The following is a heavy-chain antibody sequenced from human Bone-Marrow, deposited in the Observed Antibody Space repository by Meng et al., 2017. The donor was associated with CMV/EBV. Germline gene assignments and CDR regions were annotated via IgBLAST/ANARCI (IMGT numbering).Heavy chain of an antibody. CDR2: ISYDGSNK. CDR3: ARARDGTGTTWVLDY. Sequence: GGSLRLSCAASGFTFSSYAMHWVRQAPGKGLEWVAVISYDGSNKYYADSVKGRFTISRDNSKNTLYLQMNSLRAEDTAVYYCARARDGTGTTWVLDYWGQGTLVTVSS. V-gene: IGHV3-30*04. CDR1: GFTFSSYA. J-gene: IGHJ4*02. D-gene: IGHD1-7*01.